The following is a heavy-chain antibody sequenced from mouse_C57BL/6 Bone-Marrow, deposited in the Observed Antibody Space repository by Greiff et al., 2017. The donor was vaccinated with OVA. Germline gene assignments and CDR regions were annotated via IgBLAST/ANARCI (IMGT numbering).Heavy chain of an antibody. J-gene: IGHJ2*01. Sequence: QVHVKQPGAELVMPGASVKLSCKASGYTFTSYWMHWVKQRPGQGLEWIGEIDPSDSYTNYNQKFKGKSTLTVDKSSSTAYMQLSSLTSEDSAVYYCARGGYVYWGQGTTLTVSS. D-gene: IGHD2-2*01. CDR3: ARGGYVY. CDR1: GYTFTSYW. CDR2: IDPSDSYT. V-gene: IGHV1-69*01.